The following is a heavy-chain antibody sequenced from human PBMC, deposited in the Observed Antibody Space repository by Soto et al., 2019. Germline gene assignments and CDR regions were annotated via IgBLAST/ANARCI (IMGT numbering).Heavy chain of an antibody. J-gene: IGHJ4*02. CDR2: IYYSGST. Sequence: SETLSLTCTVSGGSISSYYWSWIRQPPGRGLEWIGYIYYSGSTNYNPSLKSRVTISVDTSKNQFSLKLSSVTAADTAVYYCARDNGREQYYDSSGYWYYFDYWGQGTLVTVSS. CDR1: GGSISSYY. CDR3: ARDNGREQYYDSSGYWYYFDY. V-gene: IGHV4-59*01. D-gene: IGHD3-22*01.